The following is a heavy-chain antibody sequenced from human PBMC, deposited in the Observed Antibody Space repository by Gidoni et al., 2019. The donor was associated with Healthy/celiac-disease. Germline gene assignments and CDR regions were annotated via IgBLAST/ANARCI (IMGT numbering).Heavy chain of an antibody. CDR1: GFTFSSYG. J-gene: IGHJ5*02. D-gene: IGHD5-12*01. Sequence: QVQLVESGGGVVQPGRSLRLSCAASGFTFSSYGMHGVRQAPGKGLEWVAVISYDGSNKYYADSVKGRFTISRDNSKNTLYLQMNSLRAEDTAVYYCAKDGEMATITGWFDPWGQGTLVTVSS. CDR3: AKDGEMATITGWFDP. V-gene: IGHV3-30*18. CDR2: ISYDGSNK.